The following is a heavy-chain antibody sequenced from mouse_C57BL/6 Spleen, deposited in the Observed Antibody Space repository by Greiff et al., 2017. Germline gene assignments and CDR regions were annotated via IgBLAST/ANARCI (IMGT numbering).Heavy chain of an antibody. J-gene: IGHJ2*01. Sequence: VKLQQSGPELVKPGASVKISCKASGYAFSSSWMNWVKQRPGTGLEWIGRIYPGDGAPNYNGKFKGKATLTADKSSSTAYMQLSSLTSEDSAVYFCARGLLLDYWGQGTTLTVSS. CDR2: IYPGDGAP. CDR3: ARGLLLDY. D-gene: IGHD1-1*01. CDR1: GYAFSSSW. V-gene: IGHV1-82*01.